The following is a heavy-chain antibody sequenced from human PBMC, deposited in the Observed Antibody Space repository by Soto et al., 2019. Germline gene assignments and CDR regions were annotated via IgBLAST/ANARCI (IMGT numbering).Heavy chain of an antibody. Sequence: QAQLVQSGAEAKKPGASVKVSCKASGYTFTDYALHWVRQAPGQRLEWMGWINVGNGNTGYSRKFQGRVNNGRDMSATTAYIEVTSLTSEDTAIYYCASEGAHYAPFDLWGQGTLVTVSS. D-gene: IGHD3-16*01. CDR1: GYTFTDYA. V-gene: IGHV1-3*01. CDR3: ASEGAHYAPFDL. CDR2: INVGNGNT. J-gene: IGHJ4*02.